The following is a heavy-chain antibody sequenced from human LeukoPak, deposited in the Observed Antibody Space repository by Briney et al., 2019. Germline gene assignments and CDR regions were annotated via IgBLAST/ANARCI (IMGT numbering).Heavy chain of an antibody. CDR1: GGSISSYY. Sequence: ASETLSLTCTVSGGSISSYYWSWIRQPPGKGLEWIGYIYYSGSTNYNPSLKSRVTISVDTSKNQFSLKLSSVTAADTAVYYCARVSGYRRDHEYYFDYWGQGTLVTVSS. CDR2: IYYSGST. V-gene: IGHV4-59*01. J-gene: IGHJ4*02. CDR3: ARVSGYRRDHEYYFDY. D-gene: IGHD3-22*01.